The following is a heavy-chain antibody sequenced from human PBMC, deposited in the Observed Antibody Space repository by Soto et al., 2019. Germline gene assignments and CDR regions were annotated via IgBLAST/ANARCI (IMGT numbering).Heavy chain of an antibody. CDR2: ISGSGSSS. D-gene: IGHD6-19*01. J-gene: IGHJ4*02. CDR1: GFSFGDYA. V-gene: IGHV3-23*01. CDR3: AKDRQWLVRNFDY. Sequence: GSLRLSCAASGFSFGDYAMSWVRQSPGKGLEWVSGISGSGSSSYYTDSVKGRFTISRDNSKNMLYLQMHVLRAEDTGVYYCAKDRQWLVRNFDYWGLGTLVTVSS.